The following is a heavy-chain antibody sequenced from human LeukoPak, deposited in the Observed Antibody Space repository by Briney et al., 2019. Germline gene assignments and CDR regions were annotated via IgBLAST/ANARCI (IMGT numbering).Heavy chain of an antibody. V-gene: IGHV3-30*04. D-gene: IGHD3-22*01. CDR3: ARTPTYYYDSSGYYSGYYFDY. J-gene: IGHJ4*02. CDR2: ILYDGSNK. CDR1: GFTFSSYA. Sequence: GGSLRLSCAASGFTFSSYAMHWVRQAPGKGLEWVAVILYDGSNKYYADSVKGRFTISRDNSKNTLYLQMNSLRAEDTAVYYCARTPTYYYDSSGYYSGYYFDYWGQGTLVTVSS.